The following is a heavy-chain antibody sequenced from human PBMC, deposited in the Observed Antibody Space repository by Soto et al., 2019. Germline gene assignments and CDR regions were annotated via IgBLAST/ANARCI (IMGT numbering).Heavy chain of an antibody. D-gene: IGHD4-17*01. Sequence: QITLKESGPTLVRPAQPLTLTCDFSGFSLSTYHMGVAWIRQPPGKALECLALIYWDDDKRYSPSLKDRIAISKDTYSNPVVLTITNIDPGDSATYFCARAGDYDLLTFDLWGPGTLVTVSS. CDR2: IYWDDDK. V-gene: IGHV2-5*02. J-gene: IGHJ4*02. CDR1: GFSLSTYHMG. CDR3: ARAGDYDLLTFDL.